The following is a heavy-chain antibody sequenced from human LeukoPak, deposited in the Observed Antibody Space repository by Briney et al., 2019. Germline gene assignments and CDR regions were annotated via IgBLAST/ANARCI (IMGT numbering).Heavy chain of an antibody. CDR1: GFTFSNAW. Sequence: GGSLRLSCAASGFTFSNAWMNWVRQAPGRGLEWVGRIKSKTDGGTIDYAAPVKGRFTISRDDSKNTLYLQMNSLKTEDTAVYYCTTVGCTSTSCYADYWGQGTLVTVSS. J-gene: IGHJ4*02. CDR3: TTVGCTSTSCYADY. CDR2: IKSKTDGGTI. V-gene: IGHV3-15*01. D-gene: IGHD2-2*01.